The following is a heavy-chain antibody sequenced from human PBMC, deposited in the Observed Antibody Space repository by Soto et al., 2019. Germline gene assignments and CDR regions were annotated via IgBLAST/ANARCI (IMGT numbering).Heavy chain of an antibody. CDR2: IYYSGST. CDR3: ARTGDSSGYYYDYYYYGMDV. Sequence: SETLSLTCTVSGGSISSGGYYWSWIRQHPGKGLEWIGYIYYSGSTYYNPSLKSRVTISVDTSKNQFSLKLSSVTAADTAVYYCARTGDSSGYYYDYYYYGMDVWGQGTTVTVSS. D-gene: IGHD3-22*01. J-gene: IGHJ6*02. CDR1: GGSISSGGYY. V-gene: IGHV4-31*03.